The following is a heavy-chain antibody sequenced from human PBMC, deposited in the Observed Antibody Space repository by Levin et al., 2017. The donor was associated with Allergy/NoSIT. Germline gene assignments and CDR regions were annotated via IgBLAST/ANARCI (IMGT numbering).Heavy chain of an antibody. CDR3: AKVAAPVYWYFDL. CDR1: GFTFSSYV. D-gene: IGHD6-13*01. V-gene: IGHV3-23*01. CDR2: LSGSGGST. Sequence: SGGSLRLSCAASGFTFSSYVMSWVRQVPGKGLEWVSALSGSGGSTYYADAVKGRFTISRDNSKNTLYLQMNSLTAEDTAVYYCAKVAAPVYWYFDLWGRGTLVTVSS. J-gene: IGHJ2*01.